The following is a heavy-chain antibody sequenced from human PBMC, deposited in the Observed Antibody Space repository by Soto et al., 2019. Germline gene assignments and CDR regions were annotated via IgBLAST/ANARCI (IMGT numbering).Heavy chain of an antibody. CDR2: IYYSGST. CDR3: ARVRTHFFDY. Sequence: PSETLSLTCTVSGGSISSYYWSWIRQPPGKGLEWIGNIYYSGSTNYNPSLKSRVIISVDTSKNQFSLKLSSVTAADTAVYFCARVRTHFFDYWGQGAVVTVSS. CDR1: GGSISSYY. J-gene: IGHJ4*02. V-gene: IGHV4-59*12.